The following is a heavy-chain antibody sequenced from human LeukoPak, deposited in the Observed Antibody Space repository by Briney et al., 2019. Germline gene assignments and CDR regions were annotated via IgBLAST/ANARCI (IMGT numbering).Heavy chain of an antibody. Sequence: GASVKVSCKASGYTFTTHYMHWVRQAPGQGLEWMGLINPSGTTTNYAQKFRGGVTMTRDLSTSTDYMELSSLRSDDTAVYFCARDNSVGDYAWWFDPWGQGTLVTVSS. J-gene: IGHJ5*02. CDR3: ARDNSVGDYAWWFDP. CDR1: GYTFTTHY. D-gene: IGHD1-26*01. V-gene: IGHV1-46*01. CDR2: INPSGTTT.